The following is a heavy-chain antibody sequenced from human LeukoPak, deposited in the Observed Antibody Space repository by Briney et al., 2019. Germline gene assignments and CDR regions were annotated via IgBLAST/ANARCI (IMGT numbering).Heavy chain of an antibody. V-gene: IGHV3-21*01. CDR2: ISSSSSYI. CDR1: GLTFSSYS. Sequence: KPGGSLRLSCAASGLTFSSYSMNWVRQAPGKGLEWVLSISSSSSYIYYADSVKGRFTISRDNAKNSLYLQMNSLRAEDTAVYYCARGYSSGWYTGAFDYWGQGTLVTVSS. D-gene: IGHD6-19*01. J-gene: IGHJ4*02. CDR3: ARGYSSGWYTGAFDY.